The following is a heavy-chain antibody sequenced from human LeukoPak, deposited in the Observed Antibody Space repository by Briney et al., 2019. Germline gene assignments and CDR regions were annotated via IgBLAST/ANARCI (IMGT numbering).Heavy chain of an antibody. J-gene: IGHJ6*03. CDR1: GGSISSYY. CDR3: ARDFTAMGTREYYMDV. D-gene: IGHD5-18*01. CDR2: IYTSGST. Sequence: PSETLSLTCTVSGGSISSYYWSWIRQPAGKGLEWIGRIYTSGSTNYNPSLKSRVTMSVDTSKNQFSLKLSSVTAADTAVYYCARDFTAMGTREYYMDVWGEGTTVTVSS. V-gene: IGHV4-4*07.